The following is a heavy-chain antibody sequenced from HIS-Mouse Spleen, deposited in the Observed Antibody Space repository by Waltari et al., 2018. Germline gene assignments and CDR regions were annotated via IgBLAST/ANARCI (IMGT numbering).Heavy chain of an antibody. V-gene: IGHV3-48*01. CDR2: ISSSSSTI. CDR1: GVTLSSYS. CDR3: ARDLGNWFDP. J-gene: IGHJ5*02. Sequence: EVQLVESGGGLVQPGGSVRLSGAASGVTLSSYSMHRVRQAPGKGLEWVSYISSSSSTIYYADSVKGRFTISRDNAKNSLYLQMNSLRAEDTAVYYCARDLGNWFDPWGQGTLVTVSS.